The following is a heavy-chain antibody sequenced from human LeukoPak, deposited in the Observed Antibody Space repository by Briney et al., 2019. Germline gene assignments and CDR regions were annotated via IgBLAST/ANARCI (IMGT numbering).Heavy chain of an antibody. CDR3: ARDLGGPDI. Sequence: GGSLRLSCAASGFTFSNYWMHWVRHAPGKGLVWVSRINSDGSDVMYADSVKGRFTISRDNAKNTLYLQMNGLRDEDTAMYYCARDLGGPDIWGQGTMVTVSS. CDR2: INSDGSDV. J-gene: IGHJ3*02. CDR1: GFTFSNYW. D-gene: IGHD1-26*01. V-gene: IGHV3-74*03.